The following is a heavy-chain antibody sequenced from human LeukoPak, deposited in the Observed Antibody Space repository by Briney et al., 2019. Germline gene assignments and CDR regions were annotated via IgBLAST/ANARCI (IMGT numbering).Heavy chain of an antibody. D-gene: IGHD6-19*01. CDR2: ISGSGGST. V-gene: IGHV3-23*01. CDR3: AKTSQYSSGWFDY. CDR1: GFTFSNYA. Sequence: GGSLRLSCAASGFTFSNYAMIWVRQAPGKGLECVSTISGSGGSTSYVDSVKGRFTISRDKSRNTLDIEMISLRPEDTGVYYCAKTSQYSSGWFDYWGQGTLVTVSS. J-gene: IGHJ4*02.